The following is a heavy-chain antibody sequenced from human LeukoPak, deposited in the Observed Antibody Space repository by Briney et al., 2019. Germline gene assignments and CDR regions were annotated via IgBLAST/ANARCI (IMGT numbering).Heavy chain of an antibody. D-gene: IGHD1-26*01. CDR3: ARMSGSYPSEYFQH. CDR1: GGSISRYY. Sequence: PSETLSLTCTVSGGSISRYYWIWIRQPPGKGLKWIGYIHYSGNTNYSPSLKSRVTISVDTSKNQFSLKLSSVTAADTAVYYCARMSGSYPSEYFQHWGQGTLVTVSS. CDR2: IHYSGNT. V-gene: IGHV4-59*01. J-gene: IGHJ1*01.